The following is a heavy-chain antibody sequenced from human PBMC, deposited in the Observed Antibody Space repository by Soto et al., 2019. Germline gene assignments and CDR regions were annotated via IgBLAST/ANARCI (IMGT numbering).Heavy chain of an antibody. D-gene: IGHD6-6*01. CDR2: ISAYNGNT. J-gene: IGHJ5*02. CDR3: ARAFDSSGGGDWFDP. Sequence: QVQLVQSGAEVKKPGASVKVSCKASGYTFTSYGISWVRQAPGQGLEWMGWISAYNGNTNYAQKLQGRVTMTTDTSTGTAYRELRSLGSDDTAVYYCARAFDSSGGGDWFDPWGQGTLVTVSS. CDR1: GYTFTSYG. V-gene: IGHV1-18*01.